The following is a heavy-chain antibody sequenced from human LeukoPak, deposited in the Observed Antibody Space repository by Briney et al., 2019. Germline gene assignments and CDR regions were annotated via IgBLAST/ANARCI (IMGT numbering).Heavy chain of an antibody. CDR3: AREILAFDI. V-gene: IGHV3-7*01. CDR2: IKQDGSEK. CDR1: RFTFSSYW. J-gene: IGHJ3*02. Sequence: GGSLRLSCAASRFTFSSYWMSWVRQAPGKGLEWVANIKQDGSEKYYVDSVKGRFTISRDNAKNSLYLQMNSLRAEDTAVYYCAREILAFDIWGQGTMVTVSS.